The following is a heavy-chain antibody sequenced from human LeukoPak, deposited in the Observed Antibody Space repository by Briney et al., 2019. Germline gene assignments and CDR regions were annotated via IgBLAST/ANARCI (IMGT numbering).Heavy chain of an antibody. CDR3: AKDIGTYYYDSSGYYYFDY. J-gene: IGHJ4*02. Sequence: PGGSLRLSCAASGFTFSSHAMSWVRQAPGKGLEWVSAISGSGGSTYYADSVKGRFTISRDNSKNTLYLQMNSLRAEDTAVYYCAKDIGTYYYDSSGYYYFDYWGQGTLVTVSS. D-gene: IGHD3-22*01. V-gene: IGHV3-23*01. CDR1: GFTFSSHA. CDR2: ISGSGGST.